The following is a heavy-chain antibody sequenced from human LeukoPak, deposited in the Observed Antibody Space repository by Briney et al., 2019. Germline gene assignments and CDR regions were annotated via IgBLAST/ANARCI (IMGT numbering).Heavy chain of an antibody. CDR1: GGSISSYY. CDR3: AGSLRLGELSPLDY. J-gene: IGHJ4*02. V-gene: IGHV4-4*07. CDR2: IYTSGST. D-gene: IGHD3-16*02. Sequence: SETLSLTCTVSGGSISSYYWSWIRQPAGKGLEWIGRIYTSGSTNYNPSLKSRVTMSVDTSKNQFSLKLSSVTAADTAVYYCAGSLRLGELSPLDYWGQGTLVTVSS.